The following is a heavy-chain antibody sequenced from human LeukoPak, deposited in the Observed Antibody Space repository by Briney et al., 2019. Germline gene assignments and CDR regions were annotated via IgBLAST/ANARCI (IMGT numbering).Heavy chain of an antibody. V-gene: IGHV3-48*03. D-gene: IGHD6-13*01. CDR3: AKVVGIAAAGTPYYYYYGMDV. CDR2: ISSSGSTI. J-gene: IGHJ6*04. CDR1: GFTFSSYE. Sequence: GGSLRLSCAASGFTFSSYEMNWVRQAPGKGLEWVSYISSSGSTIYYADSVKGRFTISRDNSKNTLYLQMNSLRAEDTAVYYCAKVVGIAAAGTPYYYYYGMDVWGKGTTVTVSS.